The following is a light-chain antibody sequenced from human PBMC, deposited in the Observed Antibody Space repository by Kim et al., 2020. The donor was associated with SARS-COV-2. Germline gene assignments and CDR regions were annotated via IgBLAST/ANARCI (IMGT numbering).Light chain of an antibody. CDR1: QTISTN. CDR3: QQYFNLYT. Sequence: VMTQSPATLSVSPGERVTPSCRANQTISTNLAWYQQKSGHVPRLLIHGASTRATGVPARFSGSGSGTEFTLTINGLQSEDFAVYYCQQYFNLYTFGQGTKLEI. V-gene: IGKV3D-15*01. CDR2: GAS. J-gene: IGKJ2*01.